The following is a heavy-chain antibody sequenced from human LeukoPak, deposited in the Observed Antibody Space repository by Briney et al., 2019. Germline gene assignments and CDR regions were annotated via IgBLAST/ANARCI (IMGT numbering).Heavy chain of an antibody. J-gene: IGHJ4*02. CDR2: ISSSGSTI. Sequence: GGSLRLSCAASGFTFSSYEMNWVRQAPGKGLEWVSYISSSGSTIYYADSVKGRFTISRDNAKNSLYLQMNSLRAEDTAVYYCARVGIAVAGKRYFDYWGQGTLVTVSP. CDR3: ARVGIAVAGKRYFDY. V-gene: IGHV3-48*03. D-gene: IGHD6-19*01. CDR1: GFTFSSYE.